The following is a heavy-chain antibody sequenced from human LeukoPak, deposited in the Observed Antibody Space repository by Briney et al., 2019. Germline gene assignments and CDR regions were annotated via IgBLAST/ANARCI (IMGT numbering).Heavy chain of an antibody. CDR1: GGSISSYY. J-gene: IGHJ3*02. Sequence: PSETLSLTCTVSGGSISSYYWSWIRQPPGKGLEWIGYIYYSGSTNYNPSLKSRVTISVDTSKNQFSLKLSSVTAADTAVYYCARVVQITFGGVIVIRAFDIWGQGTMVTVSS. V-gene: IGHV4-59*01. CDR2: IYYSGST. D-gene: IGHD3-16*02. CDR3: ARVVQITFGGVIVIRAFDI.